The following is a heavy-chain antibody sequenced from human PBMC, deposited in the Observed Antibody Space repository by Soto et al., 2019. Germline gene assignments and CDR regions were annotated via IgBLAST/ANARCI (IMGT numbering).Heavy chain of an antibody. Sequence: PGGSLRLSCAASGFTVSNSYMSWVRQAPGKGLEWVSAIYSGGSTYYADSVKGRFTISRDNSKNTAYLQMSSLRPEDTAVYYCVKGEYYYDGSAYYPFDYWGQGRMVTVSS. CDR3: VKGEYYYDGSAYYPFDY. J-gene: IGHJ4*02. V-gene: IGHV3-66*01. D-gene: IGHD3-22*01. CDR2: IYSGGST. CDR1: GFTVSNSY.